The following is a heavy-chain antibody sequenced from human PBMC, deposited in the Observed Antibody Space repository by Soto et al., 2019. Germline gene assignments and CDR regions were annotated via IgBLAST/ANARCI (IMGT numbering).Heavy chain of an antibody. Sequence: QVQLVEAGGGVVQTGRSLRLSCAASGFTFSSYAMHWVRQAPGKGLEWVAVISYDGSNKYYEASVKGRFTISRDNSKNTMYLQMNNLRADDTAVYYCARGTGSLDGAYCSGGSCYAEYFQHWGPGTLVTVSS. J-gene: IGHJ1*01. CDR2: ISYDGSNK. V-gene: IGHV3-30-3*01. CDR3: ARGTGSLDGAYCSGGSCYAEYFQH. CDR1: GFTFSSYA. D-gene: IGHD2-15*01.